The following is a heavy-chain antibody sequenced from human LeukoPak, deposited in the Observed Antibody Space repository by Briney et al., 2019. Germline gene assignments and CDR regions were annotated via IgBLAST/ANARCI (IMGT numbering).Heavy chain of an antibody. D-gene: IGHD2-2*01. CDR3: AREWIVVAPAPTSDWNYGSGLIDY. CDR2: IYYSGST. Sequence: SETLSLTCTVSGGSISSYYWSWIRQPPGNGLEWIGYIYYSGSTNYNPSLKSRVTISVDTSKNQFSLKLSSVTAADTAVYYCAREWIVVAPAPTSDWNYGSGLIDYWGQGTLVTVSS. J-gene: IGHJ4*02. V-gene: IGHV4-59*12. CDR1: GGSISSYY.